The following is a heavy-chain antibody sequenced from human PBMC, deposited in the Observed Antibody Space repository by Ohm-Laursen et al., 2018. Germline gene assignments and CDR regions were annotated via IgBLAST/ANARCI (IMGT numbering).Heavy chain of an antibody. V-gene: IGHV1-8*01. D-gene: IGHD1-1*01. CDR2: MNPNSGNT. J-gene: IGHJ6*02. Sequence: GASVKVSCKASGYTFTSYDINWVRQATGQGLEWMGWMNPNSGNTGYAQKFQGRVTMTRNTSISTAYMELSSLRSEDTAVYYCARGLIYMRYRIYYGMDVWGQGTTVTVSS. CDR1: GYTFTSYD. CDR3: ARGLIYMRYRIYYGMDV.